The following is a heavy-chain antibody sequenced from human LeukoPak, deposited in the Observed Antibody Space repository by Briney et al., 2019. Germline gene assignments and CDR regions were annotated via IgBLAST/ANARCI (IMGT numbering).Heavy chain of an antibody. CDR1: GYSFTTYW. J-gene: IGHJ3*01. D-gene: IGHD3-3*02. CDR3: ARRGVLPYAFDV. V-gene: IGHV5-51*01. CDR2: IYPDDSDT. Sequence: GESLKISCMGSGYSFTTYWIGWVRQMPGKGLEWMGIIYPDDSDTRYSPSFQGQVTISVDKSISTAYLQWSSLKASDTAMYYCARRGVLPYAFDVWGQGTMVTVSS.